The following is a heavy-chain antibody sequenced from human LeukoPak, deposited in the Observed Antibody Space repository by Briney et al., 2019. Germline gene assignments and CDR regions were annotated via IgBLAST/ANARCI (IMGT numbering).Heavy chain of an antibody. CDR1: GYTFTSYY. Sequence: ASVKVSCKASGYTFTSYYMHWVRQAPGQGLEWMGTINPSGGSTSYAQKFQGRVTMTRDMSTSTVYMELSSLRSEDTAVYYCARGSLIAVAGTGDAFDIWGQGTMVTVSS. CDR2: INPSGGST. J-gene: IGHJ3*02. V-gene: IGHV1-46*01. D-gene: IGHD6-19*01. CDR3: ARGSLIAVAGTGDAFDI.